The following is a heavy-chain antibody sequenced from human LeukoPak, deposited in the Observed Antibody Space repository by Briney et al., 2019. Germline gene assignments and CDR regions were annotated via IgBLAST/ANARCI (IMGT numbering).Heavy chain of an antibody. D-gene: IGHD5-12*01. CDR3: ARRRVATTANTGYFDL. V-gene: IGHV3-11*01. CDR2: MSGSGSTI. J-gene: IGHJ2*01. Sequence: GGSLRRYCAASGFTFSDYYMSWIRQAPGKGLEGVSYMSGSGSTISYADSGEGRLIIARDNAKKSLYLQMNSLRAEDTAVYYCARRRVATTANTGYFDLRGRGTLVTAPS. CDR1: GFTFSDYY.